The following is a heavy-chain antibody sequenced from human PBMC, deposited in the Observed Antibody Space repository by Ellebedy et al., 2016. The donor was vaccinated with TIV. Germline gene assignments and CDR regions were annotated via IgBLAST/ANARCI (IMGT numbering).Heavy chain of an antibody. CDR1: GGSMSNFY. D-gene: IGHD1-26*01. Sequence: MPGGSLRLSCTVSGGSMSNFYWSWIRQPAGKGLEWIGRIYTSGSPNYNPSLNSRVTMSVDMSKNRFSLKLSSVTAADTAMYFCARGGGKVDSGTYRTFDYWGQGTLVTVSS. CDR3: ARGGGKVDSGTYRTFDY. V-gene: IGHV4-4*07. J-gene: IGHJ4*02. CDR2: IYTSGSP.